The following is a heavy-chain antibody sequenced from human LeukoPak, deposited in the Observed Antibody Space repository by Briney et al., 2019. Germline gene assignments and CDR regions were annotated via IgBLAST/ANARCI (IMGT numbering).Heavy chain of an antibody. CDR3: AKDLDSGSYYYYYGMDV. Sequence: GGSLRLSCAASGFTFSSYAMSWVRQAPGEGLEWVSAICGSGGSTYYADSVKGRFTISRDNSKNTLYLQMNNLRAEDTAVYYCAKDLDSGSYYYYYGMDVWGQGTTVTVSS. CDR2: ICGSGGST. V-gene: IGHV3-23*01. CDR1: GFTFSSYA. D-gene: IGHD6-13*01. J-gene: IGHJ6*02.